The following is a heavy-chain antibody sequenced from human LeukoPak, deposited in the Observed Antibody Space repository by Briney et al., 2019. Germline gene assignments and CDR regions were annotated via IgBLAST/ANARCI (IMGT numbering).Heavy chain of an antibody. V-gene: IGHV4-4*07. CDR3: ARDSRYYYDSSGRTRPFDP. CDR2: IYTSGST. CDR1: GGSISSYD. J-gene: IGHJ5*02. Sequence: SSETLSLTCTVSGGSISSYDWRWIRQPAGEGLEWIGRIYTSGSTNYNPSLKSRVTMSVDTSKNQFSLKLSSVTAADTAVYYCARDSRYYYDSSGRTRPFDPWGQGTLVTVSS. D-gene: IGHD3-22*01.